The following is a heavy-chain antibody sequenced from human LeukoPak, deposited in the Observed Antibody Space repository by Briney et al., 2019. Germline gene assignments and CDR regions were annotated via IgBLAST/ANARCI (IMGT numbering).Heavy chain of an antibody. CDR3: AIKQLGYSSSWYGHYYYGMDV. CDR1: GYTFTSYG. J-gene: IGHJ6*02. CDR2: ISAYNGNT. D-gene: IGHD6-13*01. V-gene: IGHV1-18*01. Sequence: ASVKVSCKASGYTFTSYGISWVRQAPGQGLEWMGWISAYNGNTNYAQKLQGRVTMTTDTSTSTAYMELSSLRSEDTAVYYCAIKQLGYSSSWYGHYYYGMDVWGQGTTVTVSS.